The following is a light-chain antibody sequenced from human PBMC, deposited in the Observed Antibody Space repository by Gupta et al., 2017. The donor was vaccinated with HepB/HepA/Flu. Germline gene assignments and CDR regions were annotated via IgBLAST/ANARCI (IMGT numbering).Light chain of an antibody. CDR2: KVS. CDR1: QSLVYTDGYTY. CDR3: MQGTHWPRT. J-gene: IGKJ2*01. V-gene: IGKV2-30*01. Sequence: DVVMTQSPLSLPVTLGQPASISCRSSQSLVYTDGYTYLNWFQQRPGQSPRRLIYKVSYRDSGVPDRFSGSGSGTHFTLKISRVEAEVVGVYYCMQGTHWPRTFGQGTKLEIK.